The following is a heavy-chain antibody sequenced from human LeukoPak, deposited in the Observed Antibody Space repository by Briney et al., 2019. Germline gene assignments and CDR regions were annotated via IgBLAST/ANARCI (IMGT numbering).Heavy chain of an antibody. D-gene: IGHD2/OR15-2a*01. V-gene: IGHV4-4*09. CDR1: GDSVSTYN. Sequence: PSETLSLTCTVSGDSVSTYNWIWIRQPPGKGLEWIGNIYTSGITDYNPSLKSRVSISVDTSKNQFSLKLSSVTAADTAVYYYAGTTFLIQFYAFDIWGQGPMVTVSS. J-gene: IGHJ3*02. CDR2: IYTSGIT. CDR3: AGTTFLIQFYAFDI.